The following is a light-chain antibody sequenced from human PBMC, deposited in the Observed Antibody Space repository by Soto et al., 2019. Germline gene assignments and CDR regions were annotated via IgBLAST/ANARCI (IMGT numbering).Light chain of an antibody. CDR3: QQRSNWLYS. CDR2: DAS. J-gene: IGKJ2*03. Sequence: EVVLTQSPVTLSLSPGERATLSCRASQSVSRNLAWYQQKPGQAPRLLIFDASNRATGIPARFSGSGSGTDFTLTISSLEPEDFAIYYCQQRSNWLYSFGQGTKVDIK. CDR1: QSVSRN. V-gene: IGKV3-11*01.